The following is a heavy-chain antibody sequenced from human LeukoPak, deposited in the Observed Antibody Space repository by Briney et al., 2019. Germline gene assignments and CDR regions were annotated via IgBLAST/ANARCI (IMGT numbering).Heavy chain of an antibody. D-gene: IGHD3-22*01. CDR1: GGTFSSHA. CDR3: ARVVYYDSSGYAFDI. CDR2: IIPILGIA. Sequence: SVKVSCKASGGTFSSHAISWVRQAPGQGLEWMGRIIPILGIANYAQKFQGRVTITADKSTSTAYMELSSLRSEDTAVYHCARVVYYDSSGYAFDIWGQGTMVTVSS. V-gene: IGHV1-69*04. J-gene: IGHJ3*02.